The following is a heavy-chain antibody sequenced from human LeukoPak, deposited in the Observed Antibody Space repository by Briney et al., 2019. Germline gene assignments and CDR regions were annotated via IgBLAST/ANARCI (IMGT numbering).Heavy chain of an antibody. D-gene: IGHD3-3*01. V-gene: IGHV3-7*03. CDR1: GFTFGKYW. CDR2: IKLDGSEK. Sequence: GGSLRLSCVASGFTFGKYWMSWVRQAPGKGLEWVANIKLDGSEKDYVDSVKGRFTISRDNTKNSLYLQMNSLRVEDTAVFYCARDQYDTWSRRGNFDSWGQGTLVIVSS. J-gene: IGHJ4*02. CDR3: ARDQYDTWSRRGNFDS.